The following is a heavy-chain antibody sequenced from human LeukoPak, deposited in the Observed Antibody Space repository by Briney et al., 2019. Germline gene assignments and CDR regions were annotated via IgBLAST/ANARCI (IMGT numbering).Heavy chain of an antibody. D-gene: IGHD3-3*01. V-gene: IGHV4-61*08. CDR2: IYYSGST. Sequence: SETLSLTCTVSGGSISSGGYYWSWIRQPPGKGLEWIGYIYYSGSTNYNPSLKSRVTISVDTSKNQFSLKLSSVTAAGTAVYYCARTPPTIFGVVTYFDYWGQGTLVTVSS. J-gene: IGHJ4*02. CDR1: GGSISSGGYY. CDR3: ARTPPTIFGVVTYFDY.